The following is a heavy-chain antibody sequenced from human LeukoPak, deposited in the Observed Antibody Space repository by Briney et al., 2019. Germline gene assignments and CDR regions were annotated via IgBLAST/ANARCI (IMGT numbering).Heavy chain of an antibody. CDR3: ARTSFELGYCSGGSCYFGTFDP. J-gene: IGHJ5*02. Sequence: SETLSLTCSVSGGSISSSYWSWIRQPPGKGLEWIGYIYYSGNTNYNPSLGSRLTISVDTSKTQFSLKLSSVTAADTSVYYCARTSFELGYCSGGSCYFGTFDPWGQGTLVTVSS. CDR1: GGSISSSY. CDR2: IYYSGNT. V-gene: IGHV4-59*08. D-gene: IGHD2-15*01.